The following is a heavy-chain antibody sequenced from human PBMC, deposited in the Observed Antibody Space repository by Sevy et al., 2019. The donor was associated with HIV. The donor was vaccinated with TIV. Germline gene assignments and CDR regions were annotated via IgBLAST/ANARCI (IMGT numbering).Heavy chain of an antibody. Sequence: GGSLRLSCKPSGFTFISYAMNWVRQAPGKGLEWVSTIYGSSGATYYGDSVKGRFTISRDNSKNTLYLQMNSLRTEDTDVYYCAGGRYDSSGSFDDFDIWGQGTMVTVSS. J-gene: IGHJ3*02. D-gene: IGHD3-22*01. CDR2: IYGSSGAT. CDR3: AGGRYDSSGSFDDFDI. CDR1: GFTFISYA. V-gene: IGHV3-23*01.